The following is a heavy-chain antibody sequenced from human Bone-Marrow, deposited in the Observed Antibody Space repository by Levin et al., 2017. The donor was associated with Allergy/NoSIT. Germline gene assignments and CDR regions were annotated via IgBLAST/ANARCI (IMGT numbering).Heavy chain of an antibody. CDR1: GFTFDDYA. CDR3: ARSLRDAFDF. Sequence: TGGSLRLSCAASGFTFDDYAMHWVRQAPGKGLEWVSGLSWNSGSIDYADSVRGRFTISRDNAQNSLYLQMNSLRAEDTALYYCARSLRDAFDFWGQGTMVTVSS. CDR2: LSWNSGSI. V-gene: IGHV3-9*01. J-gene: IGHJ3*01.